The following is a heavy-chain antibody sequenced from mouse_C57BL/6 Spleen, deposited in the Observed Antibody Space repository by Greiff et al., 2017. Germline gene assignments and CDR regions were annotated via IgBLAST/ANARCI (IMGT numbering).Heavy chain of an antibody. CDR2: IYPGSGST. CDR3: ARDYDYDGYFDY. Sequence: QVQLKQPGAELVKPGASVKMSCKASGYTFTGYWITWVKQRPGQGLEWIGDIYPGSGSTNYNEKFKSKATLTVDTSSSTAYMQLSSLTSEDSAVYYCARDYDYDGYFDYWGQGTTLTVSS. D-gene: IGHD2-4*01. V-gene: IGHV1-55*01. J-gene: IGHJ2*01. CDR1: GYTFTGYW.